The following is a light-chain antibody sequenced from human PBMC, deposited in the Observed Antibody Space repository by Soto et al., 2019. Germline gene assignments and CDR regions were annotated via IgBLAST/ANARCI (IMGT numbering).Light chain of an antibody. CDR2: GAS. V-gene: IGKV3-20*01. J-gene: IGKJ2*01. CDR1: QSVSSNY. CDR3: QHYGRSAYT. Sequence: EIVLTQSPGTLSLSPGERVTLSCRASQSVSSNYLAWYQQKPGQAPRLLIYGASSRATGIPDRFSGSGSGTDFTLTISRLEPEDFAVYYCQHYGRSAYTFGQGTTLEIK.